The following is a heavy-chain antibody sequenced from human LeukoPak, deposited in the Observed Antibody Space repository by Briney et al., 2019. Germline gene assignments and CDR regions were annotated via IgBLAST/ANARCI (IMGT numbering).Heavy chain of an antibody. Sequence: SQTLSLTCTVSGGSISSYYWSWIRQPAGKGLEWIGRIYTSGSTNYNPSLKSRVTMSVDTSKNQFSLKLSSVSAADTAVYYCARVRAAGSGFDYWGQGTLVTVSS. CDR2: IYTSGST. CDR1: GGSISSYY. CDR3: ARVRAAGSGFDY. J-gene: IGHJ4*02. V-gene: IGHV4-4*07. D-gene: IGHD3-10*01.